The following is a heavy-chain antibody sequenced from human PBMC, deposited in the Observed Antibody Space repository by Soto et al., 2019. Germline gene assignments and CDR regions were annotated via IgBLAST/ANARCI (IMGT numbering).Heavy chain of an antibody. Sequence: WGSLRLSCAASGFTFISYAIIFCRQVPGKGLEWVSAISASGGNSYDADSVKGRFTISRDNSQNTLYLQMNSLRAEDTAVYYCAKDLQGNWNPDYWGQGTLVTVSS. CDR2: ISASGGNS. D-gene: IGHD1-1*01. CDR1: GFTFISYA. J-gene: IGHJ4*02. CDR3: AKDLQGNWNPDY. V-gene: IGHV3-23*01.